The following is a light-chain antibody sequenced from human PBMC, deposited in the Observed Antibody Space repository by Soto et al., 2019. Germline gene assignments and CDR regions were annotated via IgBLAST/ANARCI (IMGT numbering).Light chain of an antibody. V-gene: IGKV3-15*01. Sequence: EIVMTQSPATLSVSPGERATLSCRASQSVSNNLAWYQKKPGQAPRLLIYGASTRATGIPARFSGSGSGTEFTLPISSLQSEDFAFYYCQQYNNWWTFGQGPRVDIK. CDR3: QQYNNWWT. CDR2: GAS. CDR1: QSVSNN. J-gene: IGKJ1*01.